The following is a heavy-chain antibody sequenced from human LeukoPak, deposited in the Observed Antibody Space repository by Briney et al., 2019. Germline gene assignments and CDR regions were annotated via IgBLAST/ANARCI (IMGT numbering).Heavy chain of an antibody. D-gene: IGHD3-22*01. V-gene: IGHV3-23*01. CDR3: AKTPRITMIVGFDY. CDR2: ISGNGGST. CDR1: GFTFSILD. Sequence: PGGSLRLSCAASGFTFSILDMSWVRQAPGKGLEWVSAISGNGGSTYYADSVKGRFTISRDNSKNTLYLQMNSLRAEDTAVYYCAKTPRITMIVGFDYWGQGTLVTVSS. J-gene: IGHJ4*02.